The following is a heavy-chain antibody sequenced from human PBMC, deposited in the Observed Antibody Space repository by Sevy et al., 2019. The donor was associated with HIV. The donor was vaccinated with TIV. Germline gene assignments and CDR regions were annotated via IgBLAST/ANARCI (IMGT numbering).Heavy chain of an antibody. CDR3: ARGIYSYGYWREFDY. CDR2: IYYSGAT. D-gene: IGHD5-18*01. J-gene: IGHJ4*02. CDR1: GGSISSYY. Sequence: SETLSLTCTVSGGSISSYYWNWIRPAPGKGLEWIGYIYYSGATNYNPSLKTRATISVDTSNNQFSLRLTSVTAADTAVYFCARGIYSYGYWREFDYWGQGTLVTVSS. V-gene: IGHV4-59*01.